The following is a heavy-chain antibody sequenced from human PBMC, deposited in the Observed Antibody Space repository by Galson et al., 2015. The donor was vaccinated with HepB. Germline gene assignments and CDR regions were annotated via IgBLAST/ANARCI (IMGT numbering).Heavy chain of an antibody. Sequence: SVKVSCKASGGIFSTYAISWVRQAPGRGLEWMGGIIPMFVTANYAPKFQGRITITADESTATAYMELSSLRSEDTAVYYCAGDRLDYYGSGSYRYNWFDTWGQGTLVTVSS. CDR3: AGDRLDYYGSGSYRYNWFDT. D-gene: IGHD3-10*01. CDR1: GGIFSTYA. J-gene: IGHJ5*02. CDR2: IIPMFVTA. V-gene: IGHV1-69*13.